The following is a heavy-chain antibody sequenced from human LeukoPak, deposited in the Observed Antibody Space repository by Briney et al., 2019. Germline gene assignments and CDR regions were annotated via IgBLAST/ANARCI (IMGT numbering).Heavy chain of an antibody. D-gene: IGHD3-3*01. Sequence: SETLSLTCTVSGGSISSYYWSWIRQPPGKGLEWIGYIYHSGSTNYNPSLKSRVTISVDTSKNQFSLKLSSVTAADTAVYYCARNRGYDFWSGYNALYMDVWGKGTTVTVSS. V-gene: IGHV4-59*01. CDR3: ARNRGYDFWSGYNALYMDV. CDR2: IYHSGST. CDR1: GGSISSYY. J-gene: IGHJ6*03.